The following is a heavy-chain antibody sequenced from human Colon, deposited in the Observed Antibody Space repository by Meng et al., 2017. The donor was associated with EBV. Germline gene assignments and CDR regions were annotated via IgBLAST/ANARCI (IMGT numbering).Heavy chain of an antibody. CDR1: GGTNSSSNHY. CDR3: ASLYGDSSVWYLDL. CDR2: IYYSGST. Sequence: QVQRQGAGPGSVNASLTLSLNCTVYGGTNSSSNHYWSWTRQPPGKGLEYIGYIYYSGSTYYNPSLKSRVIISVDTSKNQFSLRLNSVTAADTAVYYCASLYGDSSVWYLDLWGRGTLVTVSS. J-gene: IGHJ2*01. D-gene: IGHD4-17*01. V-gene: IGHV4-30-4*01.